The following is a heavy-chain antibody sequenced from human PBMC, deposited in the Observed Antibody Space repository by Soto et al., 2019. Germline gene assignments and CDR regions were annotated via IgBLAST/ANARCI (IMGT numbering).Heavy chain of an antibody. D-gene: IGHD4-17*01. Sequence: SETLSLPSSVSGGPDPNYSFYWGWLRQSTGKGLEWIGSVYYRGRSYSKSSVKSRVTISVDTSKNRFSLSLNSVTASDTAVYFCVSQRTTVPTQAYFDYWGPGALVTVSS. V-gene: IGHV4-39*01. CDR3: VSQRTTVPTQAYFDY. J-gene: IGHJ4*02. CDR2: VYYRGRS. CDR1: GGPDPNYSFY.